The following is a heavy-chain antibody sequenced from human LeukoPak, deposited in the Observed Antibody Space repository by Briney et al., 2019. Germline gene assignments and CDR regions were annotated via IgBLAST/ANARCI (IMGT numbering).Heavy chain of an antibody. CDR1: GFTFSNYA. D-gene: IGHD3-10*01. CDR3: AKDPITMVPNDY. Sequence: GGSLRLSCAGSGFTFSNYAMYWVRQAPGKGLQWVSGISGGGYPYYADSVKGRLTISRDNSKNTLYLQMNSLRAEDTAVYYCAKDPITMVPNDYWGQGTLVTVSS. J-gene: IGHJ4*02. CDR2: ISGGGYP. V-gene: IGHV3-23*01.